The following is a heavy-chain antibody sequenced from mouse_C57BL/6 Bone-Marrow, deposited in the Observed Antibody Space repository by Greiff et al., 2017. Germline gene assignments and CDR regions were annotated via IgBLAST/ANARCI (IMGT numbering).Heavy chain of an antibody. V-gene: IGHV5-4*01. Sequence: EVQGVESGGGLVKPGGSLKLSCAASGFTFSSYAMSWVRQTPEKRLEWVATISDGGSYTYYPDNVKGRFTISRDNAKNNLYLQMSHLKSEDTAMYYCARDIGKNFDYWGQGTTLTVSS. CDR3: ARDIGKNFDY. D-gene: IGHD2-14*01. CDR1: GFTFSSYA. CDR2: ISDGGSYT. J-gene: IGHJ2*01.